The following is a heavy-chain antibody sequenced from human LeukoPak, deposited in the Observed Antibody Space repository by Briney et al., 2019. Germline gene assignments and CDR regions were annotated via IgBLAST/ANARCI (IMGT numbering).Heavy chain of an antibody. J-gene: IGHJ6*04. D-gene: IGHD2-2*01. Sequence: KSSETLSLTCTVSGGSISSGSYYWSWIRQPAGKGLEWIGRIYTSGSTNYNPSLKSRVTMSVDTSKNQFSLKLSSVTAADTAVYYCAREEDCSSTSCYVVWGKGTTATVSS. CDR3: AREEDCSSTSCYVV. V-gene: IGHV4-61*02. CDR1: GGSISSGSYY. CDR2: IYTSGST.